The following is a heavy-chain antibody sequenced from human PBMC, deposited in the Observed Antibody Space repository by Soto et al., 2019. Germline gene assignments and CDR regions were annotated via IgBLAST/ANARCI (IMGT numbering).Heavy chain of an antibody. D-gene: IGHD3-22*01. J-gene: IGHJ4*02. CDR1: GFTFSGYA. CDR2: ISGSGGST. Sequence: GGSLRLSCAASGFTFSGYAMGWVRQAPGKGLEWVSTISGSGGSTYYSDSVKGRFTTSRDNSKNTLYLQMNSLSAEDTALYYCAKDPLYDSSGYYYEGYFDDWGQGTLVTVS. V-gene: IGHV3-23*01. CDR3: AKDPLYDSSGYYYEGYFDD.